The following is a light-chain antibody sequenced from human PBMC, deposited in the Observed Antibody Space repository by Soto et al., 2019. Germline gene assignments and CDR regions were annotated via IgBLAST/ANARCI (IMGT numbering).Light chain of an antibody. CDR2: GNS. Sequence: QSALTQPPSVSGAPGQRVTISCTGSSSNIGAGYDVHWYQQLPGTAPKLLIYGNSNRPSGVPDRFSGSKSGTSASLAITGLQAEDEADYYCQSYDSSLSDRFGGGTKLTVL. J-gene: IGLJ2*01. CDR3: QSYDSSLSDR. CDR1: SSNIGAGYD. V-gene: IGLV1-40*01.